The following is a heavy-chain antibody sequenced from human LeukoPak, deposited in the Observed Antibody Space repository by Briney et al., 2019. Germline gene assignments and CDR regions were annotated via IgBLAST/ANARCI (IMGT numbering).Heavy chain of an antibody. J-gene: IGHJ4*02. Sequence: GRSLRLSCAASGFTFSSYAMHWVRQAPGKGLEWVAVISYDGSNKYCAGSVKGRFTISRDNSKNTLYLQMNSLRAEDTAVYYCARDPSSGYYHRFDYWGQGTLVTVSS. CDR3: ARDPSSGYYHRFDY. CDR2: ISYDGSNK. D-gene: IGHD3-22*01. CDR1: GFTFSSYA. V-gene: IGHV3-30*04.